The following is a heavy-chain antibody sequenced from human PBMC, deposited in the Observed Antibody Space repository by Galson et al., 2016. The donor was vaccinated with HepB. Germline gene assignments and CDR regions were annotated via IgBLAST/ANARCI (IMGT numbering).Heavy chain of an antibody. CDR1: GYTFPSYY. Sequence: SVKVSCKASGYTFPSYYIHWVRQAPGQGLEWMGIINPSGGSTSYAQKFQGRVTMTRDTSTSTVYMELSSLRSGDTAVYYCARARAQPDRGRYFDYWGQGTLVTVSS. CDR2: INPSGGST. J-gene: IGHJ4*02. CDR3: ARARAQPDRGRYFDY. D-gene: IGHD1-1*01. V-gene: IGHV1-46*01.